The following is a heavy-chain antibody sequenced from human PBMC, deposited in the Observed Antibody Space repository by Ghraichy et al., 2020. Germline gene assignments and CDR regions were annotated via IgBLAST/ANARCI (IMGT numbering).Heavy chain of an antibody. Sequence: SETLSLTCTVSGGSISSSSYYWGWIRQPPGKGLEWIGSIYYSGSTYYNPSLKSRVTISVDTSKNQFSLKLSSVTAADTAVYYCAQTGVEWETVGFDYWGQGTLVTVSS. CDR1: GGSISSSSYY. CDR2: IYYSGST. V-gene: IGHV4-39*01. D-gene: IGHD1-26*01. J-gene: IGHJ4*02. CDR3: AQTGVEWETVGFDY.